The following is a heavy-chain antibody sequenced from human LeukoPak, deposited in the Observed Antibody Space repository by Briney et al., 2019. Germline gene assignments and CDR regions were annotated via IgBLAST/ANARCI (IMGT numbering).Heavy chain of an antibody. CDR1: GFDFSSYT. V-gene: IGHV3-21*01. CDR3: ARDRLTTVTTFHFDY. Sequence: PGGSLRLSCAASGFDFSSYTMNWVRQAPGKGLEWVSFISSSTYYIQYTDSVKGRFTISRDNAKNSLYLQMSSLRAEDTAVYYCARDRLTTVTTFHFDYWGQGTLVTVSS. J-gene: IGHJ4*02. CDR2: ISSSTYYI. D-gene: IGHD4-17*01.